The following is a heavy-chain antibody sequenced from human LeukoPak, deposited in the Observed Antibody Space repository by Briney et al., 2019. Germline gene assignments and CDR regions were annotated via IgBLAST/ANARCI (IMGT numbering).Heavy chain of an antibody. CDR1: GFTFSSYA. V-gene: IGHV3-30*04. J-gene: IGHJ6*02. Sequence: PGGSLRLSCAASGFTFSSYAMHWVRQAPGKGLEWVAVISYDGSNKYYADSVKGRFTITRDNSKNTLYLQMNSLRAEDTAVYYCASEAAAVPHSYYYYGMDVWGQGTTVTVSS. CDR3: ASEAAAVPHSYYYYGMDV. D-gene: IGHD6-13*01. CDR2: ISYDGSNK.